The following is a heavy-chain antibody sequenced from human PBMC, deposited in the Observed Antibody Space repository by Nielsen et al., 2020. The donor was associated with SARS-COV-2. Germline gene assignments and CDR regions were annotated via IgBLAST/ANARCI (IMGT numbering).Heavy chain of an antibody. CDR2: ISWNSGSI. V-gene: IGHV3-9*01. D-gene: IGHD4-17*01. Sequence: SLKISCAASGFTFDDYAMHWVRQAPGKGLEWVSGISWNSGSIDYADSVKGRFTISRDNAKNSLYLQMNSLRAEDTALYYCAKAKLATVTYYFDYWGQGTLVTVSS. CDR1: GFTFDDYA. CDR3: AKAKLATVTYYFDY. J-gene: IGHJ4*02.